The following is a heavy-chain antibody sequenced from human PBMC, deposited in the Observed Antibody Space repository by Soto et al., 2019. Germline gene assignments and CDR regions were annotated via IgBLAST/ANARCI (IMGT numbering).Heavy chain of an antibody. Sequence: QVQLQESGPGLVKPSQTLSLTCTVSGGSISRGDYFWTWIRQPPGKGLEWIGYIFYSGSAYYSPSLKSRLTISLVTSKNQFSLKLSSVTAADSAVYFCARGESGPKGESHGWFDPWGQGTLVTVSS. CDR2: IFYSGSA. J-gene: IGHJ5*02. CDR1: GGSISRGDYF. CDR3: ARGESGPKGESHGWFDP. D-gene: IGHD3-3*01. V-gene: IGHV4-30-4*01.